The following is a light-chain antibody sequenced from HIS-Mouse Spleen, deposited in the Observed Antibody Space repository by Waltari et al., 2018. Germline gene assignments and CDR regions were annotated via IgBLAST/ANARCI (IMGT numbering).Light chain of an antibody. V-gene: IGLV1-47*01. J-gene: IGLJ3*02. CDR1: SSNIGSNY. Sequence: QSVLTQPPSASGTPGQRVTISCSGSSSNIGSNYVYWYQQLPGTAPKLLIYRNNHRPSGVPDRFSGSKSGTSASLAISRLRSEDEADYYCAAWDDSLSGPVFGGGTKLTVL. CDR2: RNN. CDR3: AAWDDSLSGPV.